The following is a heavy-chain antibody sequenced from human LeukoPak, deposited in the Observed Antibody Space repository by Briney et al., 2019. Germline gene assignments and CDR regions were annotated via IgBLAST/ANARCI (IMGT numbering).Heavy chain of an antibody. CDR1: GGSISSGGYY. J-gene: IGHJ4*02. CDR2: IYYSGST. D-gene: IGHD2-15*01. CDR3: ARDEGDGSYFDN. V-gene: IGHV4-61*08. Sequence: SETLSLTCTVSGGSISSGGYYWSWIRQHPGKGLEWIGYIYYSGSTNYNPSLKSRVTISVDTSKNQFSLKLSSVTAADTAVYYCARDEGDGSYFDNWGQGTLVTVSS.